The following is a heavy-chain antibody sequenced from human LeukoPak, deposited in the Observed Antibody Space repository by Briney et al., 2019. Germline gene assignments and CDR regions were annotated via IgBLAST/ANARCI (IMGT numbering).Heavy chain of an antibody. D-gene: IGHD5-12*01. Sequence: SETLSLTCTVSGGSISSSSYYWGWIRQPPGKGLEWIGSIYYSGSTYYNPSLKSRVTISVDTSKKQFSLKLTSVTAADTAVYYCARHPGYSGYPGRGYNWFDPWGQGTLGTVSS. CDR3: ARHPGYSGYPGRGYNWFDP. CDR1: GGSISSSSYY. J-gene: IGHJ5*02. V-gene: IGHV4-39*01. CDR2: IYYSGST.